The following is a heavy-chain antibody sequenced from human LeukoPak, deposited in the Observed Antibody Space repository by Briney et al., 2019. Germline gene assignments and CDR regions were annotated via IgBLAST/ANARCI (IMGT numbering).Heavy chain of an antibody. CDR1: GGSISSYY. V-gene: IGHV4-59*01. Sequence: PSETLSLTCTVSGGSISSYYWTWIRQPPGKGLEWIGYIYYSETTRYNPSLKSRVTISVDTSKNQFSLNLSSVTAADTAVYYCARGNSPTPWFGPWGQGTLVTVSS. J-gene: IGHJ5*02. D-gene: IGHD1/OR15-1a*01. CDR2: IYYSETT. CDR3: ARGNSPTPWFGP.